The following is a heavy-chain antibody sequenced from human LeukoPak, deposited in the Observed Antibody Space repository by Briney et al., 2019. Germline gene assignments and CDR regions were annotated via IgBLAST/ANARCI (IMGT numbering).Heavy chain of an antibody. V-gene: IGHV1-18*01. CDR1: GYTFTSYG. D-gene: IGHD3-22*01. CDR2: ISAYNGNT. Sequence: ASVKVSCKASGYTFTSYGISWVRQAPGQGLEWMGWISAYNGNTNYAQKLQGRVTMTTDTSTSTAYMELRSLRSDDTAVYYCARAPSYYYDSSGYYPHYYYYGMDVWGQGTTVTVSS. CDR3: ARAPSYYYDSSGYYPHYYYYGMDV. J-gene: IGHJ6*02.